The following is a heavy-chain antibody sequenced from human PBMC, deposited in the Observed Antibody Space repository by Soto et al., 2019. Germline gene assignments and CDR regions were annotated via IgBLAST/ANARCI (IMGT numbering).Heavy chain of an antibody. CDR3: ARESAAAGNGAFDI. D-gene: IGHD6-13*01. J-gene: IGHJ3*02. CDR2: INPNSGGT. CDR1: GYTFTGYY. V-gene: IGHV1-2*04. Sequence: ASVKVSCKASGYTFTGYYMHWVRQAPGQGLEWMGWINPNSGGTNYAQKFQGWVTMTRDTSISTAYMELSRLRSDDTAVYYCARESAAAGNGAFDIWGQGTMVTVSS.